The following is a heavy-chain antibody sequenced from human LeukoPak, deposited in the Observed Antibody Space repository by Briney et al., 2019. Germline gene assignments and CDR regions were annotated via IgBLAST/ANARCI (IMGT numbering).Heavy chain of an antibody. J-gene: IGHJ1*01. CDR3: AKDPLEQLSTIYFQN. D-gene: IGHD6-6*01. CDR1: GFTFSSHT. Sequence: SGGSLRLSCAASGFTFSSHTMSWVRQAPGKGLEWVSAIGGSGDSTYYADSVKGRFIISRDNSQNTLYLQMNSLRAEDTAVYYCAKDPLEQLSTIYFQNWGQGTLVTVSS. CDR2: IGGSGDST. V-gene: IGHV3-23*01.